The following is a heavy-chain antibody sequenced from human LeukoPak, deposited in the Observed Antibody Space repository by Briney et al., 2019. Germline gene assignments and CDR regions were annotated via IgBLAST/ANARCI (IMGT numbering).Heavy chain of an antibody. CDR1: GYTFTSYY. D-gene: IGHD3-10*01. CDR2: INPSGGST. J-gene: IGHJ4*02. CDR3: ASSPKITMVRGVKEVEY. V-gene: IGHV1-46*01. Sequence: ASVKVSCKASGYTFTSYYMDWVRQAPGQGLEWMGIINPSGGSTSYAQKFQGRVTMTRDTSTSTVYMELSSLRSEDTAVYYCASSPKITMVRGVKEVEYWGQGTLVTVSS.